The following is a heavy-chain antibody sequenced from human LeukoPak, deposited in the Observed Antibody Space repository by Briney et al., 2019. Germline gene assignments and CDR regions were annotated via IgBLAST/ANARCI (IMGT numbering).Heavy chain of an antibody. CDR3: TRWGHLEWWELLHEDYFDY. D-gene: IGHD1-26*01. CDR1: GGSISSYY. CDR2: IYYSGST. J-gene: IGHJ4*02. Sequence: SETLSLTCTVSGGSISSYYWSWIRQPPGKGLEWIGYIYYSGSTNYNPSLKSRVTISVDTSKNQFSLKLSSVTAADTAVYYCTRWGHLEWWELLHEDYFDYWGQGTLVTVSS. V-gene: IGHV4-59*01.